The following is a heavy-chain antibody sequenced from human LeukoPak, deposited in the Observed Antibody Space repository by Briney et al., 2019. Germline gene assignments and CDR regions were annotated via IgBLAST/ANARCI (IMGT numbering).Heavy chain of an antibody. J-gene: IGHJ5*02. V-gene: IGHV3-30*02. Sequence: GGSLRLSCAASGFTFSTYGMNWVRQAPGKGLEWVAFIRYDESNKSYADSVKGRFTISRDNSKNTLYLQMNSLRAEDTAVYYCARDWGPVDPWGQGTLVTVSS. CDR3: ARDWGPVDP. CDR1: GFTFSTYG. D-gene: IGHD3-16*01. CDR2: IRYDESNK.